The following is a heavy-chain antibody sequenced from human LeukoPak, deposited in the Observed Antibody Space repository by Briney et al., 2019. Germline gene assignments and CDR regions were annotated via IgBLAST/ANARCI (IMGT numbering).Heavy chain of an antibody. CDR3: ARVRVILTTMASFSY. D-gene: IGHD3-9*01. J-gene: IGHJ4*02. CDR1: GFSFSTYS. Sequence: GGSLRLSCAASGFSFSTYSMNWVRQAPGKGLGWVSYISSSSSTIYYADSVKGRFTISRDNAKNSLYLQMNSLRAEDTAVYYCARVRVILTTMASFSYWGLGTLVTVSS. V-gene: IGHV3-48*04. CDR2: ISSSSSTI.